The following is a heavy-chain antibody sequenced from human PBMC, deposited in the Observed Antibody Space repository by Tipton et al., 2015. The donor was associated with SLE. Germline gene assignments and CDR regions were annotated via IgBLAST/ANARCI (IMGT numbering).Heavy chain of an antibody. CDR3: ARGGGYCSRTSCPAAFDI. V-gene: IGHV4-34*01. CDR2: INHSGST. Sequence: TLSLTCAVYGGSFSGYYWSWIRQPPGKGLEWIGEINHSGSTNYNPSLKSRVTISEDTSKNQFSLKLSSVTAADTAVYYCARGGGYCSRTSCPAAFDIWGQGTMVTVSS. J-gene: IGHJ3*02. D-gene: IGHD2-2*01. CDR1: GGSFSGYY.